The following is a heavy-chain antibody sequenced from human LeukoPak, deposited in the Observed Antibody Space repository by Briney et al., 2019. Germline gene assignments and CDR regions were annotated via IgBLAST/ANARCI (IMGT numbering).Heavy chain of an antibody. V-gene: IGHV4-39*07. CDR1: GGSISSSSYY. Sequence: SETLSLTCTVSGGSISSSSYYWGWIRQPPGEGLEWIGGIYYSGSSYYNPSLKSRVTISVDTSKNQFSLKLSSVTAADSAVYYCAREITWHMDVWGKGTTVTVSS. CDR2: IYYSGSS. D-gene: IGHD1-14*01. CDR3: AREITWHMDV. J-gene: IGHJ6*03.